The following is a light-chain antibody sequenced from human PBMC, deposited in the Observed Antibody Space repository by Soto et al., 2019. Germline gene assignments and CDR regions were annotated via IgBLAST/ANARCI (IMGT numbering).Light chain of an antibody. Sequence: EIVMTQSPATLSVSPGERATLSCRASQSVSSKLAWYQQKPGQAPRLLIYGASTRSTDIPGRFSGSGSGTDFTLTISSLQSEDFAVYDCQQYDDWPRTFGQGTKVEIK. J-gene: IGKJ1*01. CDR2: GAS. CDR1: QSVSSK. CDR3: QQYDDWPRT. V-gene: IGKV3-15*01.